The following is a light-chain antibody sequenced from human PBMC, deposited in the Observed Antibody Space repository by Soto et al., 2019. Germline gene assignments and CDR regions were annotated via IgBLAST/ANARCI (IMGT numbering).Light chain of an antibody. J-gene: IGLJ1*01. Sequence: QSVLTQPASVSGSPGQSITISCTGTSSDVGGYNYVSWYQQHPGKAPKLMIYEVSNRPSGVSTRFSGSKSGNTASLTISGLQAEDEAEYYCSSYTSSSTNYVVGTGTKVTVL. V-gene: IGLV2-14*01. CDR2: EVS. CDR3: SSYTSSSTNYV. CDR1: SSDVGGYNY.